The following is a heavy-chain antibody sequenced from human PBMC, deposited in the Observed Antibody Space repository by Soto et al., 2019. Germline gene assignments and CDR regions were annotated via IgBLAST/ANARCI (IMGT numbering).Heavy chain of an antibody. D-gene: IGHD2-2*02. V-gene: IGHV4-39*01. CDR3: ARQAVPAAIYYYYGMDV. CDR1: GGSISSSSYY. Sequence: SETLSLTCTVSGGSISSSSYYWGWIRQPPGKGLEWIGSIYYSGSTYYNPSLKSRVTISVDTSKNQFSLKLSSVTAADTAVYYCARQAVPAAIYYYYGMDVWGQGTTVTVSS. CDR2: IYYSGST. J-gene: IGHJ6*02.